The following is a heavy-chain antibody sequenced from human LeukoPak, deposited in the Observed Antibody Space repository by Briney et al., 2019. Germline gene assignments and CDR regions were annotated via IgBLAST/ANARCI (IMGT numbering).Heavy chain of an antibody. CDR1: GFTFSSSA. V-gene: IGHV3-23*01. Sequence: PGGSLRLSCAASGFTFSSSAMSWVREAPRGRLWWVSAISGSGGSTYYADSVKGRFTISTDNSKNTRYLQMNSLRAEDTAVYYCAKDASYSGYVYWGQGTLVTVSS. J-gene: IGHJ4*02. CDR3: AKDASYSGYVY. CDR2: ISGSGGST. D-gene: IGHD5-12*01.